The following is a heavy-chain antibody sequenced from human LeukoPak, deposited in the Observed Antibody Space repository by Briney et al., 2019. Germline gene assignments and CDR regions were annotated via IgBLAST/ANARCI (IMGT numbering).Heavy chain of an antibody. CDR2: MNPNSGNT. D-gene: IGHD3-16*02. Sequence: ASAKVSCKASGYTFTSYDINWVRQATGQGLEWMGWMNPNSGNTGYAQKFQGRVTMTRNTSISTAYMELSSLRSEDTAVYYCARGLRDYVWGSYRYTIEPFDYWGQGTLVTVSS. J-gene: IGHJ4*02. V-gene: IGHV1-8*01. CDR1: GYTFTSYD. CDR3: ARGLRDYVWGSYRYTIEPFDY.